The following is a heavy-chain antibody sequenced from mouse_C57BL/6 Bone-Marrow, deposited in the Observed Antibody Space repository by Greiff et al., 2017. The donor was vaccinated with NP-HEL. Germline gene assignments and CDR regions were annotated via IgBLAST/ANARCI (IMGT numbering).Heavy chain of an antibody. CDR1: GYTFTSYW. D-gene: IGHD2-5*01. Sequence: QVQLQQPGAELVKPGASVKLSCKASGYTFTSYWMHWVKQRPGQGLEWIGMIHPNSGSTNYNEKFKSKATLTVDKSSSTAYMQLSSLTSEDSAVYYCARIAVYSNYGADYWGQGTTLTVSS. J-gene: IGHJ2*01. V-gene: IGHV1-64*01. CDR2: IHPNSGST. CDR3: ARIAVYSNYGADY.